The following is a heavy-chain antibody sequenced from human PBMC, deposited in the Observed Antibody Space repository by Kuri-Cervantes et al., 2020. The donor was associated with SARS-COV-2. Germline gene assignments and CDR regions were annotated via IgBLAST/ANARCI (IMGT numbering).Heavy chain of an antibody. Sequence: GSLRLSCAVYGGSFSGYYWSWIRQPPGKGLEWIGEINHSGSATYTPSLTNRVTISVDTSKNQFSLRLTSLTAADTAVYYCARGRYYGSGWPTYFDYWGQGTLVTVSS. CDR3: ARGRYYGSGWPTYFDY. V-gene: IGHV4-34*01. J-gene: IGHJ4*02. CDR2: INHSGSA. D-gene: IGHD6-25*01. CDR1: GGSFSGYY.